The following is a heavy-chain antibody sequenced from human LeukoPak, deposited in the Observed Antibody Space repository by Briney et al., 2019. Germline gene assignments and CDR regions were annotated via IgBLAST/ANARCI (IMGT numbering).Heavy chain of an antibody. CDR1: GFTFSSYA. CDR2: ISGSGGST. J-gene: IGHJ4*02. V-gene: IGHV3-23*01. CDR3: AKGSEVLWSGYYSIY. D-gene: IGHD3-3*01. Sequence: GGSLRLSCAASGFTFSSYAMSWVRQAPGKGLEWVSAISGSGGSTYYADSVKGRFTISRDNSKNTLYLQMNSLRAEGTAVYYCAKGSEVLWSGYYSIYWGQGTLVTVSS.